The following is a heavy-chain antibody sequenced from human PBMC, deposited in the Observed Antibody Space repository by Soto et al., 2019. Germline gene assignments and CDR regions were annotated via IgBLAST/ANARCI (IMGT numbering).Heavy chain of an antibody. Sequence: GGSLRLSXAASGFTFSDYYMSWIRQAPGKGLEWVSFISSGSSTIYYADSVKGRFTVSKDNAKNSLDLQMNSLRAEDTAVYYCARVNYYDSGGRYDYWGQGTLVTVSS. CDR1: GFTFSDYY. CDR3: ARVNYYDSGGRYDY. V-gene: IGHV3-11*01. D-gene: IGHD3-22*01. CDR2: ISSGSSTI. J-gene: IGHJ4*02.